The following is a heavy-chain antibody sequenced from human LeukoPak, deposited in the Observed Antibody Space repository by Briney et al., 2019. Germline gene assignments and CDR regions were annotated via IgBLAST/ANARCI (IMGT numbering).Heavy chain of an antibody. Sequence: SETLSLTCTVSGGSTSSYYWSWIRQPAGKGLEWIGRIYTSGSTNYNPSLKSRVTMSVDTSKNQFSLKLSSVTAADTAVYYCARDLGYDFWSGYSAFDIWGQGTMVTVSS. V-gene: IGHV4-4*07. J-gene: IGHJ3*02. CDR2: IYTSGST. CDR3: ARDLGYDFWSGYSAFDI. D-gene: IGHD3-3*01. CDR1: GGSTSSYY.